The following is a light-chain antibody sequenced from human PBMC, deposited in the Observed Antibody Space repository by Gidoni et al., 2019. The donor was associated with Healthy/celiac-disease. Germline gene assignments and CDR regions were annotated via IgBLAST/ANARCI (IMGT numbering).Light chain of an antibody. CDR2: AAS. V-gene: IGKV1-12*01. CDR1: QGMRSW. Sequence: DMQKTQSPSSVSASVRHRVTITCRASQGMRSWLAWYQQNPGKASTLLIYAASSFQSGVPSRFSVSGSGTDFTLTVSSLQPEDFATYYCQHANSFPPGVTFGPGTKVDIK. J-gene: IGKJ3*01. CDR3: QHANSFPPGVT.